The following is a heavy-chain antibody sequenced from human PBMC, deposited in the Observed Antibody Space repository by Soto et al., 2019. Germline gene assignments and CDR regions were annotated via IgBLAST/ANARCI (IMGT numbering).Heavy chain of an antibody. CDR3: ARVTSSGWYDAGGFDY. J-gene: IGHJ4*02. D-gene: IGHD6-19*01. CDR1: GGSISSSNW. CDR2: IYHSGST. Sequence: SETLSLTCAVSGGSISSSNWWSWVRQPPGKGLEWIGEIYHSGSTNYNPSLKSRVTISVDKSKNQFSLKLSSVTAADTAVYYCARVTSSGWYDAGGFDYWGQGTLVTVSS. V-gene: IGHV4-4*02.